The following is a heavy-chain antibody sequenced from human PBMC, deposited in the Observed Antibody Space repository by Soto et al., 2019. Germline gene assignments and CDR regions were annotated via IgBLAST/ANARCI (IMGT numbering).Heavy chain of an antibody. Sequence: LSLTFAVSGGSSSSGGYSWSWIRQPPGKGLEWIGYIYHSGSTYYNPSLKSRVTISVDRSKNQFSLKLSSVTAADTAVYYCARRGYYDSSGFFDYWGQGTLVTVSS. V-gene: IGHV4-30-2*01. CDR1: GGSSSSGGYS. CDR3: ARRGYYDSSGFFDY. CDR2: IYHSGST. D-gene: IGHD3-22*01. J-gene: IGHJ4*02.